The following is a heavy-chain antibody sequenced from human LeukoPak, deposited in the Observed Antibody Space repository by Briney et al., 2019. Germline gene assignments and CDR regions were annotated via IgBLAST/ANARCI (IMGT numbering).Heavy chain of an antibody. CDR1: GFTFSSYA. CDR2: ISGSGGST. V-gene: IGHV3-23*01. CDR3: AKATIFGMAAPYCFDY. D-gene: IGHD3-3*01. Sequence: PGGSLRLSCPASGFTFSSYAMSWVRQAPGKGLEWVSAISGSGGSTYYADSVKGRFTISRDNSKNTLYLQMNSLRAEDTAVYYCAKATIFGMAAPYCFDYWGQGTLVTVSS. J-gene: IGHJ4*02.